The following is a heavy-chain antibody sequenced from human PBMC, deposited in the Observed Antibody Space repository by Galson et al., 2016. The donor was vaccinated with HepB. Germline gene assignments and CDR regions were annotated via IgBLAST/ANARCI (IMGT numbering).Heavy chain of an antibody. Sequence: SETLSLTCTVSGGSISSYYWSWIRQPPGKGLEWIGSIYYSGSTNYNPSLKSRVTISVDTSKSQFSLKLSSVTAAATAVYYCARANLYTPAYDAFDIWGQGTMVTVSS. CDR2: IYYSGST. J-gene: IGHJ3*02. CDR3: ARANLYTPAYDAFDI. V-gene: IGHV4-59*01. CDR1: GGSISSYY. D-gene: IGHD2-2*02.